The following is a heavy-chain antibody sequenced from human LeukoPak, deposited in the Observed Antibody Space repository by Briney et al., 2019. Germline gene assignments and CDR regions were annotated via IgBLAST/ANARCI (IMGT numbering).Heavy chain of an antibody. V-gene: IGHV3-23*01. J-gene: IGHJ4*02. CDR3: AKDKGNYYFDY. Sequence: PGGSLRLSCAASGFTFSSYAMSWVRQAPGKGLEWVSAISGSGGSTYYADSVKGRFTISRDDSKKMIYLQMNSLRADDTALYYCAKDKGNYYFDYWGQGTLVTVSS. D-gene: IGHD4-23*01. CDR2: ISGSGGST. CDR1: GFTFSSYA.